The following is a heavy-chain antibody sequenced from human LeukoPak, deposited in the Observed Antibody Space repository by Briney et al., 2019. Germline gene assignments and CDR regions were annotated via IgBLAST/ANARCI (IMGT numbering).Heavy chain of an antibody. V-gene: IGHV3-21*01. CDR3: ARDQTGYFDY. Sequence: GGSLRLSCAASGFTFSSYSMNWVRQAPGKGLEWVSSISSSSSYIYYADSVKGRFTISRDNAKDSLYLQMNSLRAEDTAVYYCARDQTGYFDYWGQGTLVTVSS. D-gene: IGHD7-27*01. CDR1: GFTFSSYS. J-gene: IGHJ4*02. CDR2: ISSSSSYI.